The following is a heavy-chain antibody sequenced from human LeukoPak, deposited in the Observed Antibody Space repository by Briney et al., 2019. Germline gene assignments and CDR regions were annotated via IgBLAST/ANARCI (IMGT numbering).Heavy chain of an antibody. CDR1: GGSLSSFY. J-gene: IGHJ5*02. CDR2: IYSSGST. D-gene: IGHD3-10*01. Sequence: SETLSLTCTVSGGSLSSFYWSWFRQPAGKGLEWIGRIYSSGSTNYNPSLKSRLTMSVDTSKNQFSLRLTSVTAADTAVYYCARVRWFGELSMRWFDPWGQGNLVTVSS. V-gene: IGHV4-4*07. CDR3: ARVRWFGELSMRWFDP.